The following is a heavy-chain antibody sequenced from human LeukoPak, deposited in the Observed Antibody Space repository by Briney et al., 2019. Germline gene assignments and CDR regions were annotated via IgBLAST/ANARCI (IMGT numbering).Heavy chain of an antibody. CDR3: TQGAVSLAFDN. Sequence: GGSLRLSCAASGFAFDNYGMSWVRQAPGKGLEWVSSISNRGDYTFYADSVRGRFSLSRDNSQNTLHLQMNSLRTEDTAVYYCTQGAVSLAFDNWGQGTLVTVSS. D-gene: IGHD1-26*01. CDR2: ISNRGDYT. J-gene: IGHJ4*02. V-gene: IGHV3-23*01. CDR1: GFAFDNYG.